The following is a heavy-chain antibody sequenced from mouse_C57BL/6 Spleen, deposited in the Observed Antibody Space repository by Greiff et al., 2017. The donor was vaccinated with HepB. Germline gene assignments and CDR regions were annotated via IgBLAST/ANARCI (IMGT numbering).Heavy chain of an antibody. J-gene: IGHJ3*01. Sequence: VQLQQSGPELVKPGASVKISCKASGYSFTGYYMNWVKQSPEKSLEWIGEINPSTGGTTYNQKFKAKATLTVDKSSITAYMQLKSLTSEDSAVYYCARSRYDYDGFTYWGQVTLVTVSA. CDR3: ARSRYDYDGFTY. CDR1: GYSFTGYY. V-gene: IGHV1-42*01. D-gene: IGHD2-4*01. CDR2: INPSTGGT.